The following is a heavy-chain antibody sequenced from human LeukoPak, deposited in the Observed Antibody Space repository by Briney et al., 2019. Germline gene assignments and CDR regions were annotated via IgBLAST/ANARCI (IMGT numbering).Heavy chain of an antibody. CDR3: AKGGAVSSKSITLIRGTRKYYYYMDV. Sequence: GGSLRLSCAASGFTFTNYWMSWVRQAPGKGLELVANIKQDRSGKYYVDSVKGRFTISRDNSKNTLYLQMNSLRTEDTAVYYCAKGGAVSSKSITLIRGTRKYYYYMDVWGKGTTVTISS. J-gene: IGHJ6*03. CDR1: GFTFTNYW. D-gene: IGHD3-10*01. V-gene: IGHV3-7*03. CDR2: IKQDRSGK.